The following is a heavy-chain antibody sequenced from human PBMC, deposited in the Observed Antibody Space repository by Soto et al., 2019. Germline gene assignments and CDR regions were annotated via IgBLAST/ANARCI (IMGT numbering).Heavy chain of an antibody. CDR2: ISGSGGST. J-gene: IGHJ6*02. Sequence: GGSLRLSCAASGFTFSSYAMSWVRQAPGKGLEWVSAISGSGGSTYYADSVKGRFTISRDNSKNTLYLQMNSLRAEDTAVYYCAKGAGITMVRGVIITRGYYYYGMDVWGQGTTVTVSS. CDR1: GFTFSSYA. D-gene: IGHD3-10*01. V-gene: IGHV3-23*01. CDR3: AKGAGITMVRGVIITRGYYYYGMDV.